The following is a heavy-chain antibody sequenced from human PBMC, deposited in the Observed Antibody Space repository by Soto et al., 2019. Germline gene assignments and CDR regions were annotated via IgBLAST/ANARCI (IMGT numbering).Heavy chain of an antibody. J-gene: IGHJ4*02. CDR2: IIPIFGTA. D-gene: IGHD3-22*01. CDR3: GRDRRVSSGTYFFDY. CDR1: GGTFSSYT. Sequence: QVQLVQSGAEVKKPGSSVKVSCKASGGTFSSYTISWVRQAPGQGLEWMGGIIPIFGTANYAQKFQGRVTITADESTSTAYMELRSLRPKDRSVYYWGRDRRVSSGTYFFDYCGQGTLVTVSA. V-gene: IGHV1-69*01.